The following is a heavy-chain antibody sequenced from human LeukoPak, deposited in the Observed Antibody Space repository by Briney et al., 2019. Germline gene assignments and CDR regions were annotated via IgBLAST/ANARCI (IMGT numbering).Heavy chain of an antibody. CDR1: GGSISSGGYS. CDR2: IYYSGST. V-gene: IGHV4-39*07. J-gene: IGHJ4*02. Sequence: SQTLSLTCAVSGGSISSGGYSWGWIRQPPGKGLEWIGSIYYSGSTYYNPSLKSRVTISVDTSKNQFSLKLSSVTAADTAVYYCARDWGYSYGWYDYFDYWGQGTLVTVSS. D-gene: IGHD5-18*01. CDR3: ARDWGYSYGWYDYFDY.